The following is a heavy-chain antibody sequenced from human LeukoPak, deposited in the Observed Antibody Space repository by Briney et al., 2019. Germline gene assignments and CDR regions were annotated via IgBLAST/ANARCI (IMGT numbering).Heavy chain of an antibody. J-gene: IGHJ3*02. Sequence: ASVKVSYKASGYNISSYGISWVRQAPGQGLEWMGWISAYNGNTKYVEKFQGRVSMTTDTSTRIVYMDLRSLRSDDTAVYYCARDSAEDFYDSSGSYIFDIWGQGTMVTVSS. CDR3: ARDSAEDFYDSSGSYIFDI. CDR2: ISAYNGNT. CDR1: GYNISSYG. D-gene: IGHD3-22*01. V-gene: IGHV1-18*01.